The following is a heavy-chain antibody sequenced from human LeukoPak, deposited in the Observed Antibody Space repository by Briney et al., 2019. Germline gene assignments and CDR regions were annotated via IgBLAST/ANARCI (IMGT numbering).Heavy chain of an antibody. CDR3: ATRFLEWLGPRDKAFDI. J-gene: IGHJ3*02. CDR2: FDPEDGET. V-gene: IGHV1-24*01. D-gene: IGHD3-3*01. Sequence: ASVKVSCKVSGYTLTELSMHWVRQAPGKGLEWMGGFDPEDGETIYAQKFQGRVTMTEDTSTDTAYMELSSLRSEDTAVYYCATRFLEWLGPRDKAFDIWGQGTMVTVSS. CDR1: GYTLTELS.